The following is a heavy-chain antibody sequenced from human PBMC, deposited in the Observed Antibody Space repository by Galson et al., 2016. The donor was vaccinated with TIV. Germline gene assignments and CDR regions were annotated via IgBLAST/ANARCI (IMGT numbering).Heavy chain of an antibody. CDR3: ARNSRSDASMDYYYYHGMDV. J-gene: IGHJ6*02. D-gene: IGHD3-10*01. CDR2: INWKGNSV. Sequence: SLRLSCAASGFTFDDYPMHWVRQAPGKGLEWVSSINWKGNSVDYADSVRGRFASSRDNAKNFLYLQMNSLTPEDTALYYCARNSRSDASMDYYYYHGMDVWGRGTTVTVSS. CDR1: GFTFDDYP. V-gene: IGHV3-9*01.